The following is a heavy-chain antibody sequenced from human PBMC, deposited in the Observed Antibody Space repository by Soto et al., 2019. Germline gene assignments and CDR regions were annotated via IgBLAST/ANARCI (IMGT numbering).Heavy chain of an antibody. CDR1: GYTFTSYY. Sequence: GAPVKVSCKASGYTFTSYYMHWVRQAPGQGLEWMGIINPSGGSTSYAQKFQGRVTMTRDTSTSTVYMELSSLRSEDTAVYYCARADTAMADFDYWGQGTLVTVSS. J-gene: IGHJ4*02. CDR3: ARADTAMADFDY. CDR2: INPSGGST. V-gene: IGHV1-46*01. D-gene: IGHD5-18*01.